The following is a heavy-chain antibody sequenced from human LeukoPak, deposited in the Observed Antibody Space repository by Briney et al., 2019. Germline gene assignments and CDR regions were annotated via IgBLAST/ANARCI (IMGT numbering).Heavy chain of an antibody. V-gene: IGHV4-38-2*02. J-gene: IGHJ5*02. D-gene: IGHD2-2*01. Sequence: SETLSLTCTVSGYSISSGYYWGWIRQPPGKGLEWIGSIYHSGSIYYNPSLKSRVTISVDTSKNQFSLKLSSVTAADTAVYYCARASSGSHDCSSTSCKNWFDPWGQGTLVTVSS. CDR1: GYSISSGYY. CDR2: IYHSGSI. CDR3: ARASSGSHDCSSTSCKNWFDP.